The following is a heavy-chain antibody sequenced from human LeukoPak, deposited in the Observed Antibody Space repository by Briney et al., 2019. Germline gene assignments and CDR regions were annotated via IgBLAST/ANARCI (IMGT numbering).Heavy chain of an antibody. J-gene: IGHJ4*02. Sequence: PGGSLRLSCAASGFTFSSYAMHWVRQAPGKGLEWVAVISYDGSNKYYADSVKGRFTISRDNSKNTLYLQMNSLRAEDTAVYCCAGPYSGSYYLSYFDYWGQGTLVTVSS. CDR3: AGPYSGSYYLSYFDY. CDR1: GFTFSSYA. CDR2: ISYDGSNK. V-gene: IGHV3-30-3*01. D-gene: IGHD1-26*01.